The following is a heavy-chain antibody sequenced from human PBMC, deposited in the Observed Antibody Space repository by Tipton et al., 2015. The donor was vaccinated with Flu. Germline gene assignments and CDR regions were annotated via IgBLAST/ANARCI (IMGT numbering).Heavy chain of an antibody. V-gene: IGHV4-38-2*01. D-gene: IGHD4-11*01. CDR3: VRRDYSNYVSEPKNWFDP. J-gene: IGHJ5*02. CDR1: GDSIGRGFC. Sequence: TLSLTCSVSGDSIGRGFCWGWIRQPPGKGLEWIGNICQSGNTYDNPSLKSRVTISVDRSKNQFSLKLSSVTAADTAVYYCVRRDYSNYVSEPKNWFDPWGQGTLVTVSS. CDR2: ICQSGNT.